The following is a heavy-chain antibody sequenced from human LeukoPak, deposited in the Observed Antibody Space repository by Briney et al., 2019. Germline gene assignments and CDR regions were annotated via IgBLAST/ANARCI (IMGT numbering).Heavy chain of an antibody. V-gene: IGHV1-2*02. CDR1: GYTFTGYY. D-gene: IGHD6-6*01. Sequence: GASVKVSCKASGYTFTGYYMHWVRQAPGQGLEWMGWINPNSGGTNYAQKFQGRVTMTRDTSISTAYMELSRLRSDDTAVYYCARSIAATLGIGNYWGQGTLVTVSS. CDR2: INPNSGGT. CDR3: ARSIAATLGIGNY. J-gene: IGHJ4*02.